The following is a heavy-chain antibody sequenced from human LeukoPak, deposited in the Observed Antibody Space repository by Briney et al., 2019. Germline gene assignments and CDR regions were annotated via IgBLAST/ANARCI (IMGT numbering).Heavy chain of an antibody. CDR3: ARGLDGYDSSGLDY. Sequence: SETLSLTCTVSGGSISSGDYYWSWIRQPPGKGLEWIGYIYYSGSTYYNPSLKSRVTILVDTSKNQFSLKLSSVAAADTAVYYCARGLDGYDSSGLDYWGQGTLVTVSS. V-gene: IGHV4-30-4*01. J-gene: IGHJ4*02. D-gene: IGHD3-22*01. CDR1: GGSISSGDYY. CDR2: IYYSGST.